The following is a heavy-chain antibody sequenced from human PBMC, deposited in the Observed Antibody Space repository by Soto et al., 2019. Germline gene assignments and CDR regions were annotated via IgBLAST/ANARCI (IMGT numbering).Heavy chain of an antibody. CDR3: ARESAARGPGGFDT. D-gene: IGHD6-6*01. CDR2: ISYDGSNK. J-gene: IGHJ5*02. V-gene: IGHV3-30-3*01. Sequence: QPGGSLRLSCAASGFTFSSYAMHWVRQAPGKGLEWVAVISYDGSNKYYADSVKGRFTISRDNSKNTLYLQMNSLRAEDTAVYYCARESAARGPGGFDTWGQGTLVTVS. CDR1: GFTFSSYA.